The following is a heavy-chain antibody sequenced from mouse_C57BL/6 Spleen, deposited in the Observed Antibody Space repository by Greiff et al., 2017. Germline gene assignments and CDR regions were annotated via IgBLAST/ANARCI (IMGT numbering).Heavy chain of an antibody. J-gene: IGHJ4*01. CDR3: ARSGYYYSSYYSIDY. CDR1: GYTFTSYW. CDR2: INTNSGST. Sequence: QVHVKQPGAELVKPGASVKLSCKASGYTFTSYWMHWVKQRPGQGLEWIGMINTNSGSTNYNEKFKSKATLTVDKSSSTGYMQLSSLTSKYSAVYYCARSGYYYSSYYSIDYGGQGTLVTVSS. D-gene: IGHD2-5*01. V-gene: IGHV1-64*01.